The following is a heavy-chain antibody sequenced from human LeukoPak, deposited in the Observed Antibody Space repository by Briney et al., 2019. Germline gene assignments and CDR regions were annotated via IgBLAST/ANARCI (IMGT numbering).Heavy chain of an antibody. V-gene: IGHV3-43*02. CDR3: AKDGPGVVIMGYFHH. Sequence: GGSLRLSCAASGFTLDGYVLHWVRQAPGKGLGWVSLISRDGDTTSYADSVKGRFTISRDNSKNSLYLQMDSLRTEDTAVYYCAKDGPGVVIMGYFHHWGQGTLVTVSS. J-gene: IGHJ1*01. CDR2: ISRDGDTT. D-gene: IGHD3-3*01. CDR1: GFTLDGYV.